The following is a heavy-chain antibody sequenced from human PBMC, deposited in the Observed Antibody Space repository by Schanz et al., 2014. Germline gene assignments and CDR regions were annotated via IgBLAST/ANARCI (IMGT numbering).Heavy chain of an antibody. Sequence: VQLEQSGAEVKKPGSSVKVSCKASGGTFSSFGINWVRQAPGQGLEWMGRIIPSLGLAKYEQKFQDKVTITADKSASTAYMELSRLKSDDTAVYYCARAFGGYDPAGALDYWGQGTLVTVSS. J-gene: IGHJ4*02. CDR1: GGTFSSFG. CDR3: ARAFGGYDPAGALDY. D-gene: IGHD5-12*01. V-gene: IGHV1-69*04. CDR2: IIPSLGLA.